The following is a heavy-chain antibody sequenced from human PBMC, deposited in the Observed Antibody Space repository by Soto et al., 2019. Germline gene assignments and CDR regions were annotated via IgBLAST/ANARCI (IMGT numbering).Heavy chain of an antibody. D-gene: IGHD6-19*01. J-gene: IGHJ4*02. CDR1: GFTFSNYW. V-gene: IGHV3-74*01. Sequence: GGSLRLSCAASGFTFSNYWMHWVRQAPGKGLVWVSRIISDGSTTSHADSVKGRFTISRDNAKNTLYLQMNSLRAEDTAVYYCARLPGYSTGWTPFDFWGQGTQVTVSS. CDR3: ARLPGYSTGWTPFDF. CDR2: IISDGSTT.